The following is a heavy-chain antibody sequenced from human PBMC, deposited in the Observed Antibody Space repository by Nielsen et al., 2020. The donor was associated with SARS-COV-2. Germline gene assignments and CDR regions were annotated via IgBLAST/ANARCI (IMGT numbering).Heavy chain of an antibody. J-gene: IGHJ4*02. D-gene: IGHD3-10*01. V-gene: IGHV3-74*01. Sequence: WIRQPPGKGLVWVSRINSDGSSTSYADSVKGRFTISRDNSKNTLYLQMNSLRAEDTAVYYCARVVISITMVRGVIIEYFDYWGQGTLVTVSS. CDR3: ARVVISITMVRGVIIEYFDY. CDR2: INSDGSST.